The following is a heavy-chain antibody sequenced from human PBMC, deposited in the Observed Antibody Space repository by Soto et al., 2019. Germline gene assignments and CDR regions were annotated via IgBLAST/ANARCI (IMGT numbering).Heavy chain of an antibody. J-gene: IGHJ4*02. CDR1: GFTISSRDNHA. D-gene: IGHD2-8*01. CDR3: VSWVSGHFDY. Sequence: GGSLRLSCAASGFTISSRDNHAMSWVRQAPGKGPEWISTISSDGSNRHYADSVLGRFTISSDSSRNTVNLLMNRLRVEDTARYFCVSWVSGHFDYWGPGTLVTV. CDR2: ISSDGSNR. V-gene: IGHV3-23*01.